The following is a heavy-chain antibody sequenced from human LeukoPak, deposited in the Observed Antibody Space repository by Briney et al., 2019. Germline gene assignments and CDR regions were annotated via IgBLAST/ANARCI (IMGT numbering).Heavy chain of an antibody. J-gene: IGHJ4*02. V-gene: IGHV3-30*03. CDR1: GFTFNNYG. Sequence: GGSLRLSCAASGFTFNNYGMHWVRQAPGKGLEWVAVISYDGRNKHYPDSVKGRFTISRDISTDTLWLQMDSLRTEDTAVYYCARGGSGAGPFDYWGQGTLVTASS. D-gene: IGHD3-10*01. CDR2: ISYDGRNK. CDR3: ARGGSGAGPFDY.